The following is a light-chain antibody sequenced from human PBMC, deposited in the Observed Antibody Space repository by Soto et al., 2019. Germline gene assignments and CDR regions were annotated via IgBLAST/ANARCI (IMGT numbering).Light chain of an antibody. V-gene: IGLV7-43*01. J-gene: IGLJ2*01. CDR1: TGAVTSDNH. CDR3: LLFYSGIQV. CDR2: NTT. Sequence: QAVVTQEPSLTVSPGGTVTLTCASSTGAVTSDNHPTWFQQKPGQAPRALIYNTTTKQFWTPARFSASLLGDKAALTLSGAQPEDEADYYCLLFYSGIQVFGGGTKLTVL.